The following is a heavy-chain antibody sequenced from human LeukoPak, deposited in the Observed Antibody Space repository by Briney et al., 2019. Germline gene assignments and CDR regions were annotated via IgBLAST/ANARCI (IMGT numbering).Heavy chain of an antibody. CDR1: GFTFSSYS. CDR3: ARLVVVPKLGNWFDP. CDR2: ISSSSSYI. Sequence: GGSLRLSCAASGFTFSSYSMNWVRQAPGKGLEWVSSISSSSSYIYYADSVKGRFTISRDNSKNTLYLQMNSLRAEDTAVYYCARLVVVPKLGNWFDPWGQGTLVTVSS. V-gene: IGHV3-21*01. D-gene: IGHD2-21*01. J-gene: IGHJ5*02.